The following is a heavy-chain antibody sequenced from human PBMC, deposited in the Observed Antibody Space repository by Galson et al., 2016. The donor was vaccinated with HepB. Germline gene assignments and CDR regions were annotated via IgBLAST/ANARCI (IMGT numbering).Heavy chain of an antibody. CDR1: GFIFGHHA. CDR3: ARDSGESDLWSAYYY. D-gene: IGHD3-3*01. J-gene: IGHJ4*02. V-gene: IGHV3-23*01. Sequence: SLRLSCATSGFIFGHHAMTWVRQAPGKGLEWVSSITQSGSNPNYADSLQGRFTVSRDNSKNTLYLQMNALRADDTAFYYCARDSGESDLWSAYYYWGQGTLVTVSS. CDR2: ITQSGSNP.